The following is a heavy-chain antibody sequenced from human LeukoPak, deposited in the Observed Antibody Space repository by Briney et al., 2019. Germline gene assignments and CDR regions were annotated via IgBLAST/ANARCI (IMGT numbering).Heavy chain of an antibody. CDR1: GGSISSYY. CDR2: IYYSGST. V-gene: IGHV4-59*01. D-gene: IGHD1/OR15-1a*01. CDR3: ARETRETFDY. Sequence: SETLSLTCTVSGGSISSYYWSWIRQPPGKGLEWIGYIYYSGSTNYNPSLKSRVTISVDTSKNQFSLKLSSVTAADTAVYYCARETRETFDYWGQGTLVTVSS. J-gene: IGHJ4*02.